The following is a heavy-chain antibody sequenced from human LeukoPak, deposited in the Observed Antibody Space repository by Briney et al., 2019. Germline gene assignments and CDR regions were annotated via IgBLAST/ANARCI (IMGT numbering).Heavy chain of an antibody. CDR1: GFTFSSYA. CDR3: AKNYGDYWTYYYYYMDV. D-gene: IGHD4-17*01. Sequence: GGSLRLSCAASGFTFSSYAMSWVRQAPGKGLEWVSAISGSGGTTYYADSVKGRFTISRDNSKTTLYLQMNSLRAENTAIYYCAKNYGDYWTYYYYYMDVWGRGTTVTVSS. V-gene: IGHV3-23*01. J-gene: IGHJ6*03. CDR2: ISGSGGTT.